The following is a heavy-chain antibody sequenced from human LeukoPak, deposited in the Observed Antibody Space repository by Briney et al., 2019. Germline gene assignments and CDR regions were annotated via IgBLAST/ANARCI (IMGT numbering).Heavy chain of an antibody. V-gene: IGHV3-7*01. J-gene: IGHJ6*03. D-gene: IGHD3-3*01. CDR2: ISQKGRGR. CDR1: GFIFIHFW. Sequence: GGSLRLSCEASGFIFIHFWMSWFGRAPGRGWGGVASISQKGRGRYYVDSVKGRFNISRDNAKNSLYLQVNSLRVEDTAIYYCARQNLYYDFWSGYSRDYYYMDVWGKGTTVTVSS. CDR3: ARQNLYYDFWSGYSRDYYYMDV.